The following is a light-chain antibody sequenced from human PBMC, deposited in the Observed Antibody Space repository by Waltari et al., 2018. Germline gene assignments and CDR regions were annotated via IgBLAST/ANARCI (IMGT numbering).Light chain of an antibody. Sequence: QSVLTQPPAVSGAPGQRVTISCTGSGSNIGAGYEVHWYQRLPRAAPKLLIYGSTSRPLGVPDRFFGSTSGTSASLTITGLQAEDEADYYCQSYDTTLSVVFGGGTKLTVL. V-gene: IGLV1-40*01. CDR3: QSYDTTLSVV. J-gene: IGLJ3*02. CDR1: GSNIGAGYE. CDR2: GST.